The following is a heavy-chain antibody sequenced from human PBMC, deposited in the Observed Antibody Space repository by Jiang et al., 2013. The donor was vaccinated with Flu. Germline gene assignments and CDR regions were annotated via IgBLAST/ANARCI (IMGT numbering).Heavy chain of an antibody. D-gene: IGHD1-20*01. CDR1: GGSISSYY. CDR2: LLHGST. CDR3: ARVTLSRTIDY. J-gene: IGHJ4*02. Sequence: ETLSLTCTVSGGSISSYYWSWIRQPPREGTGVDWVYLLHGSTNYNPSLKSRVTISVDTSKNQFSLKLSSVTAADTAVYYCARVTLSRTIDYWGQGTLVTVSS. V-gene: IGHV4-59*01.